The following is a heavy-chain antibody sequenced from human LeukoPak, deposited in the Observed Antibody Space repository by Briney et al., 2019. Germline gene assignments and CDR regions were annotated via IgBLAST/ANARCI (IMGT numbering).Heavy chain of an antibody. CDR1: GFTFSSYW. Sequence: PGGSLRLSCAASGFTFSSYWMSWVRQAPGKGVEWVANIKQDGSEKYYVDSVKGRFTIARDNAKNSLYLQMNSLRAEDTAVYYCARDLYRIVVVPHHFDYWGQGTLVTVSS. J-gene: IGHJ4*02. CDR3: ARDLYRIVVVPHHFDY. V-gene: IGHV3-7*01. D-gene: IGHD3-22*01. CDR2: IKQDGSEK.